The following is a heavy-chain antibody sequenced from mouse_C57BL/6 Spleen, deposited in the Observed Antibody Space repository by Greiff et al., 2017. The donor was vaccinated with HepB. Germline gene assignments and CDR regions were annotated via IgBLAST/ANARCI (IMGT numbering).Heavy chain of an antibody. CDR2: INPNYGTT. D-gene: IGHD2-4*01. Sequence: VQLKESGPELVKPGASVKISCKASGYSFTDYNMNWVKQSNGKSLEWIGVINPNYGTTSYNQKFKGKATLTGDQSSSTAYRQLNSLTSEDSAVYYCASYDYDEGEARDYWGQGTSVTVSS. J-gene: IGHJ4*01. V-gene: IGHV1-39*01. CDR3: ASYDYDEGEARDY. CDR1: GYSFTDYN.